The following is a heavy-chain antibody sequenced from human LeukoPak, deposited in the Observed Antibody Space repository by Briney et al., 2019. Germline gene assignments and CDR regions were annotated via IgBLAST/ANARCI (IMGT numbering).Heavy chain of an antibody. J-gene: IGHJ3*02. CDR1: GYTFTSYY. Sequence: ASVKVSCRASGYTFTSYYMHWVRQAPGQGLEWMGIINPSGGSTSYAQKFQGRVTMTRDMSTSTVYMELSSLRSEDTAVYYCAREGGGSYLIPAFDIWGQGTMVTVSS. CDR3: AREGGGSYLIPAFDI. D-gene: IGHD1-26*01. V-gene: IGHV1-46*01. CDR2: INPSGGST.